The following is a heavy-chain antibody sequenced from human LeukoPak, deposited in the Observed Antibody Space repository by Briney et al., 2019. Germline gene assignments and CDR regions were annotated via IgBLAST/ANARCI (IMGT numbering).Heavy chain of an antibody. Sequence: TGGSLRLSCAASRFTFTSYAMHWVRQAPGKGLEWVAVLSYDGRDKHYADSVKGRFTISRDNSKSTLYLQMNSLRAEDTAVYYCARGGGGTSADYYFDYWGQGTLVTVSS. V-gene: IGHV3-30*04. CDR3: ARGGGGTSADYYFDY. CDR2: LSYDGRDK. D-gene: IGHD2-2*01. J-gene: IGHJ4*02. CDR1: RFTFTSYA.